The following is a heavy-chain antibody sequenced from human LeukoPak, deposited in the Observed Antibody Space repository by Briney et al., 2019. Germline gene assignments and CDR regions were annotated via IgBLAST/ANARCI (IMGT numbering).Heavy chain of an antibody. CDR2: ISAYSGNT. D-gene: IGHD6-19*01. J-gene: IGHJ6*02. V-gene: IGHV1-18*01. CDR3: ARDKQWLVRTTPYYYGLDV. Sequence: GASVTVSCKSSGYTFTIYGISWVRQAPGQGLERMGCISAYSGNTNYAQKLQGRVTMTTDTSTSTAYMELRSLRSDDTAVYYCARDKQWLVRTTPYYYGLDVWGQGTTVTVSS. CDR1: GYTFTIYG.